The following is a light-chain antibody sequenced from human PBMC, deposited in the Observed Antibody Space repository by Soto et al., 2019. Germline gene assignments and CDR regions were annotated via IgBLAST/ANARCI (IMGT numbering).Light chain of an antibody. Sequence: QSVLTQPASVSGSPGQSITISCGGTSSDVGAYIYVSWYQQFPGKAPKLILYEVNNLPSVVSNRFSGSKSDTTASLTISGIQPEDAADHYCSAYSDVDTKVFGTGTKVTVL. CDR2: EVN. CDR1: SSDVGAYIY. J-gene: IGLJ1*01. CDR3: SAYSDVDTKV. V-gene: IGLV2-14*03.